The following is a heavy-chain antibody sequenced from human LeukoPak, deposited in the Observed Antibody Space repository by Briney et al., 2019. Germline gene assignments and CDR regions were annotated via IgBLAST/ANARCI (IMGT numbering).Heavy chain of an antibody. CDR1: GGSVSSGNYY. D-gene: IGHD2-15*01. CDR2: IYNSGST. J-gene: IGHJ4*02. V-gene: IGHV4-61*01. Sequence: SETLSLTSTVSGGSVSSGNYYWSWIRQPPGKGLEWVGYIYNSGSTNYNPSLKSRVTISVDTSKNQFSLKLTSVTAADTAVYYCARDPAGYYPHWGQGTLVTVSS. CDR3: ARDPAGYYPH.